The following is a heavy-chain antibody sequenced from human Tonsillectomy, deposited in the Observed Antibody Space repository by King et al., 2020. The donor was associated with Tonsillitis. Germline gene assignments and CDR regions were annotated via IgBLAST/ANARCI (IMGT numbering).Heavy chain of an antibody. J-gene: IGHJ4*02. Sequence: VQLQESGPGLVKPSGTLSLTCAVSGGSISSSNWWSWVRQPPGKGLEWIGEIYHSGSTNYNPSLKSRLTISVDKSKNQFSLKLNSVTAADTAVYYCARDHVYVINLDSWGQGTLVTVSS. D-gene: IGHD3-10*02. CDR1: GGSISSSNW. V-gene: IGHV4-4*02. CDR2: IYHSGST. CDR3: ARDHVYVINLDS.